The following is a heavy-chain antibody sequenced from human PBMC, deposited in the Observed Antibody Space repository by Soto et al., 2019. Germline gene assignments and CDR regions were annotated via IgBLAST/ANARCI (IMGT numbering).Heavy chain of an antibody. D-gene: IGHD3-22*01. CDR2: TSYGGRNN. J-gene: IGHJ4*02. V-gene: IGHV3-30*18. CDR1: GSIFSSYG. Sequence: QVQLVESGGGVVQPGRSLRLSCAASGSIFSSYGMHWVRQAPGKGLEWVAVTSYGGRNNNYADSVRGRFTISRDNSKSRLYLQMTSLRPEDTAVYYCAKDTYYHDSTGLYVFDYWSQGTPVTVSS. CDR3: AKDTYYHDSTGLYVFDY.